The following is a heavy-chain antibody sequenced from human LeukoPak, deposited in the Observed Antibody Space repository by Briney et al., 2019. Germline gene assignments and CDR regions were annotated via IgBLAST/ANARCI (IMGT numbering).Heavy chain of an antibody. J-gene: IGHJ4*02. V-gene: IGHV3-30*02. D-gene: IGHD2-15*01. CDR1: GFTFSSYG. Sequence: QSGGSLRLSCAASGFTFSSYGMHWVRQAPGKGLEWVAFIRYDGSNKYYADSVKGRFTISRDNSKNTLYLQMNSLRAEDTAVYYCAKDRYCSGGSCYLGILDYWGQGTLVTVSS. CDR2: IRYDGSNK. CDR3: AKDRYCSGGSCYLGILDY.